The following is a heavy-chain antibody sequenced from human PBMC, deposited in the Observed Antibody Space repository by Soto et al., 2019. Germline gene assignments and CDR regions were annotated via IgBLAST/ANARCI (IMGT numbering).Heavy chain of an antibody. CDR2: LGFDGGGR. D-gene: IGHD1-26*01. CDR3: AREPVGPDYAMDV. V-gene: IGHV3-33*01. Sequence: LRLSCAASGFAFSSYGMHWVRQTPGKALEWVAVLGFDGGGRYYGDSVKVRFTISRDNSKNTLYLQMDSLRDEDTALYYCAREPVGPDYAMDVWGQGTTVTVSS. CDR1: GFAFSSYG. J-gene: IGHJ6*02.